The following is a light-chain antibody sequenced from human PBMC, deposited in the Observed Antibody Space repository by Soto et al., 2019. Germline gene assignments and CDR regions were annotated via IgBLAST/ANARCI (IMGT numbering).Light chain of an antibody. Sequence: NFMLTRPHSVSESPGKTVTISCTRSSGSIASNYVQWYQQRPGSAPTTVIYEDNQRPSGVPDRFSGSIDSSSNSASLTISGLKTEDEADYYCQSYDSSPNYVFGTGTKVTVL. CDR2: EDN. V-gene: IGLV6-57*04. CDR1: SGSIASNY. CDR3: QSYDSSPNYV. J-gene: IGLJ1*01.